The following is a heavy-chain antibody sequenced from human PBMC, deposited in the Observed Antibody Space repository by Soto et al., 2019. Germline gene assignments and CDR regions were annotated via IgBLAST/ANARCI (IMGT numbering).Heavy chain of an antibody. D-gene: IGHD6-19*01. J-gene: IGHJ6*02. CDR3: ATDYIAVAGIPLGRYGMDV. CDR2: FDPEDGET. Sequence: ASVKVSCKVSGYTLTELSMHWVRQAPGKGLEWMGGFDPEDGETIYAQKFQGRVTMTEDTSTDTAYRELSSLRSEDTAVYYCATDYIAVAGIPLGRYGMDVWGQGTTVTVSS. CDR1: GYTLTELS. V-gene: IGHV1-24*01.